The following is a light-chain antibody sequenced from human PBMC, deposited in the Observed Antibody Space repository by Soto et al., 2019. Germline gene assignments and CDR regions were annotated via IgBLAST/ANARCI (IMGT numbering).Light chain of an antibody. CDR3: QQYKSWRT. CDR2: AAS. Sequence: IVMTQSPATLSVSPGERATLSCRAGQSIDSKLAWYQQRPGQAPRLLIYAASTRATGIPARFSGSGSGTEFTLTISGLQSEDFGVYYCQQYKSWRTFG. V-gene: IGKV3-15*01. CDR1: QSIDSK. J-gene: IGKJ1*01.